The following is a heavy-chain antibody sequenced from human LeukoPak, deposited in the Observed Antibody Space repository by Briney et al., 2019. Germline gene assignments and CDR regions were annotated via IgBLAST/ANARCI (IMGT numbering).Heavy chain of an antibody. CDR3: ATLYYYDTSGYYSDY. V-gene: IGHV3-21*01. D-gene: IGHD3-22*01. CDR1: GFTFSTYT. Sequence: PGGSLRLSCAASGFTFSTYTMNWVRQAPGKGLEWVSSISSRSGYIYYADSVKGRFTISRDNAKNSLSLQMNSLRAEDTAVYYCATLYYYDTSGYYSDYWGQGTLVTVSS. J-gene: IGHJ4*02. CDR2: ISSRSGYI.